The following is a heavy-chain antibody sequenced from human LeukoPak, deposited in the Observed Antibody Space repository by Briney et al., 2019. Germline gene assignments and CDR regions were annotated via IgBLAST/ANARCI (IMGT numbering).Heavy chain of an antibody. Sequence: GGSLRLSCAASGFTFSSYEMNWVRQAPGKGLEWVSYISSSGSTIYCADSVKGRFTISRDNAKNSLYLQMNSLRAEDTAVYYCARDYCSGGSCYSDYWSQGTLVTVSS. CDR3: ARDYCSGGSCYSDY. V-gene: IGHV3-48*03. D-gene: IGHD2-15*01. CDR1: GFTFSSYE. CDR2: ISSSGSTI. J-gene: IGHJ4*02.